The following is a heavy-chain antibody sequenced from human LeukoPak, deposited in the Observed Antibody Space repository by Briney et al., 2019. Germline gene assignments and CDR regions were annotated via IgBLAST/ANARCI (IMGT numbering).Heavy chain of an antibody. CDR1: GFTFSSYS. V-gene: IGHV3-74*01. CDR2: INGDGTAT. D-gene: IGHD3-10*01. CDR3: VRSFSSGNF. Sequence: GGSLRLSCAASGFTFSSYSMNWVRQAPGKGLEWVSNINGDGTATRYADSVKGRFTISRDNTKNTLYLQMNSLRAEDTAVYYCVRSFSSGNFWGQGTLVTVSS. J-gene: IGHJ4*02.